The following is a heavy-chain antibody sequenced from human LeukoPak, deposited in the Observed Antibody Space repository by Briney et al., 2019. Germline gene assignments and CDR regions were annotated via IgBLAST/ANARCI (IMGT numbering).Heavy chain of an antibody. CDR3: ARGRDYYDSTGFDY. CDR1: GFTVSSNY. Sequence: GGSLRLSCATSGFTVSSNYVSWVRQAPGKGLEWVSAIYSGGTTYYADSVKGRFTISRDNSKNTVYLQMNSLRAEDTAVYYCARGRDYYDSTGFDYWGQGTLVTVSS. J-gene: IGHJ4*02. CDR2: IYSGGTT. D-gene: IGHD3-22*01. V-gene: IGHV3-53*01.